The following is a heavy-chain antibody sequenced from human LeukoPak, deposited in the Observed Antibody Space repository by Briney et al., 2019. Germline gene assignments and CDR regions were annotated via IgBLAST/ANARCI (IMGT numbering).Heavy chain of an antibody. V-gene: IGHV4-59*11. D-gene: IGHD1-14*01. CDR2: ISHIGST. CDR1: GASISGHY. Sequence: PSETLSLTCTVSGASISGHYLTWLRQPPGKGLEWIGYISHIGSTNYNPSLKSRLTKSVDTSKNQFSLKLTSVTAADTAVYYCARDRISINALDMWGQGTMVTVSS. CDR3: ARDRISINALDM. J-gene: IGHJ3*02.